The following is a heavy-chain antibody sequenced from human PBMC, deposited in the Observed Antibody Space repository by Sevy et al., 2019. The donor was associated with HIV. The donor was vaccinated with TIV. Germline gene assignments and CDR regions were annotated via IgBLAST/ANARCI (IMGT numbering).Heavy chain of an antibody. CDR3: ARLNCSSTSCYLGDYYYGMDV. CDR2: IIPIFGTA. CDR1: GGTFSSYA. D-gene: IGHD2-2*01. V-gene: IGHV1-69*13. Sequence: ASVKVSCKASGGTFSSYAISWVRQAPGQGLEWMGGIIPIFGTANYAQKFQGRVTITADESTGTAYMELSSLRSEDTAVYYCARLNCSSTSCYLGDYYYGMDVWGQGTTVTVSS. J-gene: IGHJ6*02.